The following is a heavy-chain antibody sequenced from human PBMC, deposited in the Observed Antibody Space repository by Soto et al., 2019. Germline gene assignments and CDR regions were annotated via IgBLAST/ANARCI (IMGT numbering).Heavy chain of an antibody. CDR1: GFTFSSYS. CDR2: ISSSSSYI. D-gene: IGHD2-21*02. V-gene: IGHV3-21*01. J-gene: IGHJ5*02. Sequence: EVQLVESGGGLVKPGGSLRLSCAASGFTFSSYSMNWVRQAPGKGLEWVSSISSSSSYIYYADSVKGRFTISRDNAKNSLYLQMNSRRAEDTAVYYCAKGGDWGFDPWGQGTLVTVSS. CDR3: AKGGDWGFDP.